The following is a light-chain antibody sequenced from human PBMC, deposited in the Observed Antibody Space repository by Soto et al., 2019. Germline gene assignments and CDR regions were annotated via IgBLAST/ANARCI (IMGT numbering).Light chain of an antibody. CDR3: QTWGSGTVV. CDR1: SGNGSYA. CDR2: LNSDGSH. Sequence: QPVLTQSPSASASLGASVKLSCTLSSGNGSYAIAWHQQQPEKGPRYLMKLNSDGSHSKGDGIPDRFSGSSSGAERYLTISSLQSEDEADYYCQTWGSGTVVFGGGTKLTVL. J-gene: IGLJ2*01. V-gene: IGLV4-69*01.